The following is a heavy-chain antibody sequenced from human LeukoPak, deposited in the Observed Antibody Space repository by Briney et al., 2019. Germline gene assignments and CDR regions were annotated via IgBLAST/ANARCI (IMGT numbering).Heavy chain of an antibody. D-gene: IGHD3-16*02. CDR1: GYGFTSYW. CDR3: ARHDDYVWGSYPY. CDR2: IYTGDYDT. Sequence: GAALQISFKGSGYGFTSYWIGWGRRMPGKGGEWMGIIYTGDYDTRYSPSFQGQGTISADKSISTAYLQWSSLKASDTAMYYCARHDDYVWGSYPYWGQGTLVTVSS. J-gene: IGHJ4*02. V-gene: IGHV5-51*01.